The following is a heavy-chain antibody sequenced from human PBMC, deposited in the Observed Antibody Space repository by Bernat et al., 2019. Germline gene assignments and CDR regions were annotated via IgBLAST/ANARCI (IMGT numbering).Heavy chain of an antibody. V-gene: IGHV3-74*01. CDR1: GFTFSGYC. J-gene: IGHJ4*02. CDR2: INSDGSST. Sequence: EVQLVESGGGLVRPGGSLRLSCAASGFTFSGYCMHWVRQAPGKGLVWVSRINSDGSSTSYADSVKGRFTISRDNAKNTLYLQMNSLRAEDTAVYYCARASSSGWDHFDYWGQGTLVTVSS. CDR3: ARASSSGWDHFDY. D-gene: IGHD6-19*01.